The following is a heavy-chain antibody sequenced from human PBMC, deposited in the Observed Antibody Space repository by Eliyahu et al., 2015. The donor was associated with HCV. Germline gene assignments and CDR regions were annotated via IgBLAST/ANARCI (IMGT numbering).Heavy chain of an antibody. Sequence: QVQLVXSGGGVVQPGRSLRLXCAASGFXXXXYGMHWVRQAPGKGLEWVAVISYDGSNKYYADSVKGRFTISRDNSKNTLYLEMNSLRAEDTAVYYCAKGSAYVWGSYHFDYWGQGTLVTVSS. J-gene: IGHJ4*02. CDR2: ISYDGSNK. V-gene: IGHV3-30*18. CDR1: GFXXXXYG. D-gene: IGHD3-16*02. CDR3: AKGSAYVWGSYHFDY.